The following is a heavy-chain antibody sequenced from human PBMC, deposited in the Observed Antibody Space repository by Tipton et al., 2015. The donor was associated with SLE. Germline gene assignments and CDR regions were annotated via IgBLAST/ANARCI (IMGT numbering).Heavy chain of an antibody. D-gene: IGHD1-1*01. CDR1: GFTFDDSVHDSA. V-gene: IGHV3-9*01. J-gene: IGHJ4*02. CDR2: ISWNGDST. Sequence: SLRLSCAVSGFTFDDSVHDSAMHWVRQVPGKGLEWVSGISWNGDSTHYADSVKGRFIISRNNARKSLFLQMNSLRPEDTALYYCVKDMDFFGSKSPLEYWGQGTLVPVSS. CDR3: VKDMDFFGSKSPLEY.